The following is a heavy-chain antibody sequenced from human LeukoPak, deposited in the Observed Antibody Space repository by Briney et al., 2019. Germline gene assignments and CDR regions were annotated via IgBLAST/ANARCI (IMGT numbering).Heavy chain of an antibody. CDR2: IYSGGST. CDR1: GFTVSSNY. J-gene: IGHJ4*02. D-gene: IGHD2-2*01. CDR3: AKDRSRSSTSYGFFDY. Sequence: QSGGSLRLSCAASGFTVSSNYMSWVRQAPGKGLEWVSVIYSGGSTYYADSVKGRFTISRDNSKNTLYLQMNSLRAEDTAVYYCAKDRSRSSTSYGFFDYWGQGTLVTVSS. V-gene: IGHV3-66*01.